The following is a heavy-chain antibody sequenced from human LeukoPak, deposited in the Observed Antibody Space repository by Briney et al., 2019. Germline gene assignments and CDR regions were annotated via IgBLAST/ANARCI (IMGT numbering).Heavy chain of an antibody. V-gene: IGHV1-69*01. CDR1: GGTFSIYA. CDR3: ARDPLNDYGDYYGMDV. Sequence: SVKVSFTASGGTFSIYAISWVRQAPGQGLEWMGGIIPIFGTANYAQKFQGRVTITADESTSTAYMELSSLRSEDTAVYYCARDPLNDYGDYYGMDVWGKGTTVTVSS. J-gene: IGHJ6*04. CDR2: IIPIFGTA. D-gene: IGHD4-17*01.